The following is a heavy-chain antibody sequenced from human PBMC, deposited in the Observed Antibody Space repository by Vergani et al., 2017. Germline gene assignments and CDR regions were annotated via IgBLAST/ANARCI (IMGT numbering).Heavy chain of an antibody. CDR1: GYTFTRYY. V-gene: IGHV1-46*01. CDR2: INPSGGST. D-gene: IGHD2-2*03. J-gene: IGHJ5*02. Sequence: QVPLVQSGAEVKKPGAPVKVSCKASGYTFTRYYMHWVRQAPGQGLEWMGIINPSGGSTSYAQKFQGRVTMTRDTSTSTVYMGLSSLRSEDTAVYYCARDSGYCSSTSCYVGRDWFDPWGQGTLVTVSS. CDR3: ARDSGYCSSTSCYVGRDWFDP.